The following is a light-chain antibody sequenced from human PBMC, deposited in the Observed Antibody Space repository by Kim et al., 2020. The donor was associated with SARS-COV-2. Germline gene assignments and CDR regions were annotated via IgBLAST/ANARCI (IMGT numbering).Light chain of an antibody. V-gene: IGLV3-1*01. CDR3: QVWDSATVV. J-gene: IGLJ2*01. Sequence: SVSPGQTVSITCSGDKLGDKYACWYQQKPGQSHVLVIYQDSKRPSGIPERFSGSNSGNTASLTISGTQAMDEADYYCQVWDSATVVFGGGTKLTVL. CDR2: QDS. CDR1: KLGDKY.